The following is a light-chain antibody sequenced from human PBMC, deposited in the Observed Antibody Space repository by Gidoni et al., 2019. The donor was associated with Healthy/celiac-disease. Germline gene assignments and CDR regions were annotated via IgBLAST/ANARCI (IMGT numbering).Light chain of an antibody. J-gene: IGLJ1*01. CDR3: SSYTSSSTDV. CDR2: EVS. CDR1: SSDVGGYNY. V-gene: IGLV2-14*01. Sequence: QSALTQPASVSGSPGQSITISCTGTSSDVGGYNYVSWYQQHPGKAPKLMIYEVSNRPSGVSNRFSGSKSGNTASLTITGLQAEDEADYYGSSYTSSSTDVVGTGTKVTVL.